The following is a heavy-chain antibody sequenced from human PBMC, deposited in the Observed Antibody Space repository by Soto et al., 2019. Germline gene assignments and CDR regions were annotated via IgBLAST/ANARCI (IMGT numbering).Heavy chain of an antibody. CDR3: TGPNYGDAFDI. CDR1: GFTFSGSA. J-gene: IGHJ3*02. CDR2: IRRKANNYAT. Sequence: EVQLVESGGGLVQPGGSLKLSCAASGFTFSGSAMHWVRQASGKGLEWVGSIRRKANNYATAYAASVKGRFTISRDDSKNTAYLQMNSLKTEDTAVYYCTGPNYGDAFDIWGQGTMVTVSS. D-gene: IGHD1-7*01. V-gene: IGHV3-73*01.